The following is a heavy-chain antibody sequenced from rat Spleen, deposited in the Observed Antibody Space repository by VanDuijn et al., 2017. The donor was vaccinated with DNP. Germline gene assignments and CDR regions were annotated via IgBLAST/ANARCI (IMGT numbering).Heavy chain of an antibody. Sequence: EVQLVESGGGLVQPGRSLKLSCAASGFTFSDYNMAWARQAPKKGLEWVATISYDGSSTYYRDSVKGRFTISRDNAKRTLYLQMDSLRSEDTATYYCASSAGQRVMDAWGQGASVTVSS. V-gene: IGHV5-7*01. CDR2: ISYDGSST. CDR1: GFTFSDYN. CDR3: ASSAGQRVMDA. D-gene: IGHD3-2*01. J-gene: IGHJ4*01.